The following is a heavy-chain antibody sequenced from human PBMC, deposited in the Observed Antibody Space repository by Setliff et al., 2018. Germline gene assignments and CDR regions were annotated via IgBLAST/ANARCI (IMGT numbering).Heavy chain of an antibody. CDR2: IKDSDYST. CDR3: AKPRVELRWGFES. V-gene: IGHV3-23*05. CDR1: GFTISGYA. J-gene: IGHJ4*02. Sequence: PGESLKISCVGSGFTISGYAMTWVRQVPGKGLEWISSIKDSDYSTYYADSVMGRFTISRDNSKNSLYLQMNSLRAEDTAVYYCAKPRVELRWGFESWGQGTLVTVSS. D-gene: IGHD1-7*01.